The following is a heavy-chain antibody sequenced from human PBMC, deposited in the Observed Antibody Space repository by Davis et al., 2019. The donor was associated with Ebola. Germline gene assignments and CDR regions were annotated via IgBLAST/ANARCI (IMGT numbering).Heavy chain of an antibody. D-gene: IGHD2-15*01. J-gene: IGHJ4*02. Sequence: ASVKVSCKASGYTFTSYAMHWVRQAPGQRLEWMGWINAGNGNTKYSQKFQGRVTITRDTSASTAYMELSSLRSEDTAVYYCARAEGVVVVAATQRPLDYWGQGTLVTVSS. CDR3: ARAEGVVVVAATQRPLDY. CDR2: INAGNGNT. V-gene: IGHV1-3*01. CDR1: GYTFTSYA.